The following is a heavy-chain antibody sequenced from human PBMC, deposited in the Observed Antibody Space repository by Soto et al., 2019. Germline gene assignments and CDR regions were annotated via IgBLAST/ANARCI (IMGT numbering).Heavy chain of an antibody. D-gene: IGHD4-17*01. CDR1: GFTFNRYG. V-gene: IGHV3-30*18. Sequence: QVQLVESGGGVVQPGRSLRLSCTASGFTFNRYGMHWVRQTPGKGLEWVGIISYDGSHQDYADSVKGRFTISRDNSQNTLYLQVNSLRAEDTAVYYCAKEGYVDLWYYAMDVWGQGTTVTVSS. J-gene: IGHJ6*02. CDR2: ISYDGSHQ. CDR3: AKEGYVDLWYYAMDV.